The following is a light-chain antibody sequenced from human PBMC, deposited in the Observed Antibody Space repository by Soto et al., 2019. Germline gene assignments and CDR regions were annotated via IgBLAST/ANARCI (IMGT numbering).Light chain of an antibody. CDR1: KLGDKY. Sequence: SYELTQPPSVSVSPGQTASITCSGDKLGDKYASWYQVKPGQSPVLVIYQDNKRPSGIPERFSGSNSGTTATLTISGTQAMDEADYYCQAWDTSAVIFGGGTKLTV. J-gene: IGLJ2*01. CDR2: QDN. V-gene: IGLV3-1*01. CDR3: QAWDTSAVI.